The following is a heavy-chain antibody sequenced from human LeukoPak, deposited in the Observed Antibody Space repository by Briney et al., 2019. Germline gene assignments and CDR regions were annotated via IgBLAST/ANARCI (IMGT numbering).Heavy chain of an antibody. V-gene: IGHV4-59*01. CDR1: GSSISGYY. Sequence: SETLSLTCTVSGSSISGYYWSWIRQPPGKGLEWIGDIYYIGSTNYDPSLKSRVTISVDTSKNQFSLNLSSVTAADTAVYYCARDRRFNGMDVWGQGTTVTVSS. J-gene: IGHJ6*02. CDR3: ARDRRFNGMDV. D-gene: IGHD3-3*01. CDR2: IYYIGST.